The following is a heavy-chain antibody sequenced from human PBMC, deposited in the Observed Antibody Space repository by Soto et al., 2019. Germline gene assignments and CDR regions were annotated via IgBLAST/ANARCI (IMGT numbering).Heavy chain of an antibody. CDR2: IYIAEST. CDR3: ARESSFSWFVKSDQYYGMDV. J-gene: IGHJ6*02. V-gene: IGHV4-4*07. Sequence: PSETLSLTCTVSRGSIRSYYWSWIRQSAGKGLEWIGRIYIAESTIYNPSLKSRVTMSEDTSKNQFSLKLRSVTAADTAVYFCARESSFSWFVKSDQYYGMDVWGQGITVTGS. D-gene: IGHD3-10*01. CDR1: RGSIRSYY.